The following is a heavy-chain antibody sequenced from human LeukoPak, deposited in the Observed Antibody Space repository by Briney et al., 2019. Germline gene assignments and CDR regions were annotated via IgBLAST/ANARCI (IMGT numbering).Heavy chain of an antibody. CDR1: GFTFSDYY. Sequence: GGSLRLSCAAAGFTFSDYYMSWIRQAPGRGLEWVSYISSSSSYTNYAASVKGRFTISRDNAKNSLYLQMNSLRAEDTAVYYCARASTTVTPYYCYGMDVWGKGTTVTVSS. CDR3: ARASTTVTPYYCYGMDV. V-gene: IGHV3-11*06. J-gene: IGHJ6*04. D-gene: IGHD4-17*01. CDR2: ISSSSSYT.